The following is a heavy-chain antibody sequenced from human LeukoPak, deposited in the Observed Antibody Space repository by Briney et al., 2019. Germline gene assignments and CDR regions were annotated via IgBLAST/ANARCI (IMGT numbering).Heavy chain of an antibody. V-gene: IGHV5-51*01. J-gene: IGHJ4*02. Sequence: GEFLKISSKGSGYSFTNYWIGWVRQMPGKGLEWMGIISPGDSDTRYSPSFQGQVTISADKSISTAYLQWSSLKASDTAMYYCARHNSVFWDGGSYFDYWGQGTRVTVSS. D-gene: IGHD2-15*01. CDR3: ARHNSVFWDGGSYFDY. CDR1: GYSFTNYW. CDR2: ISPGDSDT.